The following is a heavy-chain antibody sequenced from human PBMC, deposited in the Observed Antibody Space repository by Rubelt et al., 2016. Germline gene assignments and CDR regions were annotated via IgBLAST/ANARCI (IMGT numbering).Heavy chain of an antibody. CDR3: ARDIRGGFDY. CDR2: IGTAGYT. D-gene: IGHD1-14*01. Sequence: EVQLVESGGGLVQPGGSLRLSCAASGFTFSSYDMHWVRQATRKGLEWVSAIGTAGYTYLPGSVKVRFTISRENAKTSLYLQMNSLRAGDTAVYYCARDIRGGFDYWGQGTLVTVSS. V-gene: IGHV3-13*01. J-gene: IGHJ4*02. CDR1: GFTFSSYD.